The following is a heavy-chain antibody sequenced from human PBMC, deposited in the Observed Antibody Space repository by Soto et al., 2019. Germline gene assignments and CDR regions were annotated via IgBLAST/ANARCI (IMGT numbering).Heavy chain of an antibody. D-gene: IGHD3-9*01. CDR2: IYWEDDK. Sequence: SGPTLVNPTQTLTLTCTFSGFSLSTSGVGVGWIRQPPGKALEWLALIYWEDDKYYSTSLKTRLTISKDTSKNQVVLTMTNMDPVDTATYYCARTTKILTGPTDAFDIWGQGTMVTVSS. CDR1: GFSLSTSGVG. J-gene: IGHJ3*02. V-gene: IGHV2-70*01. CDR3: ARTTKILTGPTDAFDI.